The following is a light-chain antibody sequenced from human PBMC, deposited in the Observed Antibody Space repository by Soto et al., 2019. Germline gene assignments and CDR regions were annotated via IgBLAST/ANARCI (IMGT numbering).Light chain of an antibody. Sequence: DLPMTQSPSSVSASVGDRVTITCRASQGISSRLAWYQQKPRKAPKLLIYTASSLQSGVPSRFSSSGSGTDFTLVISSLQTEDFATYYYQQANSFPLTFGGGTKLEIK. CDR1: QGISSR. V-gene: IGKV1-12*01. CDR2: TAS. CDR3: QQANSFPLT. J-gene: IGKJ4*01.